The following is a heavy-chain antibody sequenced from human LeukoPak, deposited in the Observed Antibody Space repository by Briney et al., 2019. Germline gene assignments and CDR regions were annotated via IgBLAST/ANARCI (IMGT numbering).Heavy chain of an antibody. CDR2: IYYSGST. CDR1: GGSISSSSYY. D-gene: IGHD2-15*01. Sequence: SETLSLTCTVSGGSISSSSYYWGWIRQPPGKGLEWIGSIYYSGSTYYNPSLKSRVTISVDMSKNQFSLKLSSVTAADTAVYYCARLISPAGGPLDYWGQGTLVTVSS. J-gene: IGHJ4*02. CDR3: ARLISPAGGPLDY. V-gene: IGHV4-39*01.